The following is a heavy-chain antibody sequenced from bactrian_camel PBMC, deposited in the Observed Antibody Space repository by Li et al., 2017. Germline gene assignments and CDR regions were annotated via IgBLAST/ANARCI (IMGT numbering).Heavy chain of an antibody. D-gene: IGHD5*01. CDR2: IYEDGRST. CDR3: ARVRGWGFSY. J-gene: IGHJ6*01. CDR1: GFTSSSYY. Sequence: QLVESGGGLVQPGGSLTLSCAASGFTSSSYYMSWVRQAPGKGLEWVSAIYEDGRSTYYADSVKGRFTISRDNAKNTMYLQMNSLKIEDTAVYYCARVRGWGFSYWGQGTQVTVS. V-gene: IGHV3S5*01.